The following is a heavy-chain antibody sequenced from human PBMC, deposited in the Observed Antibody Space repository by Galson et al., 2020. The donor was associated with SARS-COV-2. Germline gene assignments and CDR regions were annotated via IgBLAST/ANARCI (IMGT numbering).Heavy chain of an antibody. CDR2: ISYVGSNK. CDR1: GFTFRSYA. V-gene: IGHV3-30*04. CDR3: ARAGGNRQGRGTLDY. Sequence: GGSLRLSCAASGFTFRSYAMHWVRQAPGKGLAWVAVISYVGSNKYYADSVKGRFTITRDNSKNTLYLQMNSLGAEDTAVYYCARAGGNRQGRGTLDYWGQGTLVTVSS. J-gene: IGHJ4*02. D-gene: IGHD1-26*01.